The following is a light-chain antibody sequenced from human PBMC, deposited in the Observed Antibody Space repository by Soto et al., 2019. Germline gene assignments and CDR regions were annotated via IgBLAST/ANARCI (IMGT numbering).Light chain of an antibody. CDR3: QHYGYSPYT. CDR1: QTVTSN. Sequence: EIVLTQSPGTLSVSPGETATLSCRASQTVTSNFAWYQQKPGQAPRLLIYGASSRATGIPARFSGSGSGTVILITISGLEHEDAALYYPQHYGYSPYTFGQGTKVEIK. V-gene: IGKV3-20*01. J-gene: IGKJ1*01. CDR2: GAS.